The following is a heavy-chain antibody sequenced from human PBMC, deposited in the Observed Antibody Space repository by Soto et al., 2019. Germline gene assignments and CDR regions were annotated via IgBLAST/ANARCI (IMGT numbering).Heavy chain of an antibody. CDR3: VRTSLVVAVATREDF. D-gene: IGHD2-15*01. V-gene: IGHV3-64*04. CDR1: GFTFSSYA. Sequence: GGSLRLSCSASGFTFSSYAMHWVRQAPGKGLEYVSGISSNGGSTYYADFVKGRFTISRDNAKNTVYLHMNSLTAEDTAVYYCVRTSLVVAVATREDFWGQGTLVTVSS. J-gene: IGHJ4*02. CDR2: ISSNGGST.